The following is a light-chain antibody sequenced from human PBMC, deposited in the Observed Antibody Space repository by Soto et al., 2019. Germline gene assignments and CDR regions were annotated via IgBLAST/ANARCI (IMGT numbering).Light chain of an antibody. V-gene: IGLV2-14*01. CDR3: ASFTTSETWI. J-gene: IGLJ2*01. CDR2: EVT. CDR1: SSDVGAFNY. Sequence: QSALTQPASVSGSPGQSITISCTGTSSDVGAFNYVSWFQHYPGKAPKLIVYEVTNRPSGASNRFSGSKSGNTASLTINGLQAEDEADYYCASFTTSETWIFGGGTKLTAL.